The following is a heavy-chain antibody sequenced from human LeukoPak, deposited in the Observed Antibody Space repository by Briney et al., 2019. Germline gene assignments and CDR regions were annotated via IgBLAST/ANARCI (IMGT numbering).Heavy chain of an antibody. CDR2: IYFSWSN. V-gene: IGHV4-59*08. CDR1: GGSISSYY. D-gene: IGHD6-13*01. Sequence: PSETLSLTCTVSGGSISSYYWSWIRQPPGKGLEWVGFIYFSWSNNFHPSLKSRVNISVDTSKNQFSLKLSSLTAADTAVYYCAGHGGIAAAGPRVPLFDLWGGGTRVSVFS. CDR3: AGHGGIAAAGPRVPLFDL. J-gene: IGHJ5*02.